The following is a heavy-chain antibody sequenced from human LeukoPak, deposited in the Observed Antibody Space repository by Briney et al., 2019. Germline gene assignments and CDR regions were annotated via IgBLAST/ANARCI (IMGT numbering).Heavy chain of an antibody. CDR1: GLNFDDSA. CDR3: AKESGKFDY. V-gene: IGHV3-43*02. J-gene: IGHJ4*02. CDR2: ISADGGST. Sequence: GSLRLSCVASGLNFDDSAMHWVRHAPGKGLEWVSLISADGGSTFSADSVKGRFSISRDNSKNSLYLQMNSLRSEDTAMYYCAKESGKFDYWGQGTLVAVSS.